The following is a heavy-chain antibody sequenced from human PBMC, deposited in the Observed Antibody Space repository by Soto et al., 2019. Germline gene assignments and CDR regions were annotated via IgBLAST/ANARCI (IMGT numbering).Heavy chain of an antibody. D-gene: IGHD6-19*01. CDR1: GGTFSSYA. Sequence: QVQLVQSGAEVKKPGSSVKVSCKASGGTFSSYAISWVRQAPGQGLEWMGGIIPSFGTANYAQKFEGRVTMTADKSTDTAYMELGSLRSEDMAVYYCLHDAVARTGRVLDYYGMDVWGQGTTVTVSS. CDR2: IIPSFGTA. V-gene: IGHV1-69*06. J-gene: IGHJ6*02. CDR3: LHDAVARTGRVLDYYGMDV.